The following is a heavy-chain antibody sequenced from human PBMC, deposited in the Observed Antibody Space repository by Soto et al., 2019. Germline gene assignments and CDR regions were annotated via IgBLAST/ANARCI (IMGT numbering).Heavy chain of an antibody. V-gene: IGHV3-23*01. CDR2: ISGSGGST. CDR1: GFTLSSYA. J-gene: IGHJ4*02. D-gene: IGHD3-3*01. Sequence: HPGGSLRLSCAASGFTLSSYAMSWVRQAPGKGLEWVSAISGSGGSTYYADSVKGRFTISRDNSKNTLYLQMNSLRAEDTAVCYCDKDRTVFWSGYPRPVDYWGQGTLVTVSS. CDR3: DKDRTVFWSGYPRPVDY.